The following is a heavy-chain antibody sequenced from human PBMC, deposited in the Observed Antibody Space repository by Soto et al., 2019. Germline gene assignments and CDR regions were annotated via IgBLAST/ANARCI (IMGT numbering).Heavy chain of an antibody. J-gene: IGHJ4*02. CDR2: IYYSGST. CDR1: CYSISSSNW. V-gene: IGHV4-28*01. D-gene: IGHD1-7*01. Sequence: QVQLQESGPGLVKPSDTLSLTCAVSCYSISSSNWWGWIRQPPGKGLEWIGYIYYSGSTYYNPSRKSRVTTSVDTSKNQSSLKLSSVTAVDTAVYYCARSPGLELPDYWGEGTLVAVSS. CDR3: ARSPGLELPDY.